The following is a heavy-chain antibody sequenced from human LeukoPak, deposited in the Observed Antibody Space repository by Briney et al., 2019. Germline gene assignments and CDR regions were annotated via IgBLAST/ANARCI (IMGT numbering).Heavy chain of an antibody. D-gene: IGHD5-12*01. J-gene: IGHJ4*02. CDR3: ARDGNSGYDYPIFDY. V-gene: IGHV3-33*01. CDR2: IWYDGNNK. CDR1: GFGFSNYG. Sequence: GGSLRLSCAASGFGFSNYGMHWVRQAPGKGLEWVAVIWYDGNNKYYADFVRGRFTISRDNSKNTLYLQMNSLRAEDTAVYYCARDGNSGYDYPIFDYWGQGTLVTVSS.